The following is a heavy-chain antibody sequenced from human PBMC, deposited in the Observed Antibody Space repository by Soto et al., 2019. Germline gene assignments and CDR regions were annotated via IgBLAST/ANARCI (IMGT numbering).Heavy chain of an antibody. CDR1: GFTFNAFV. J-gene: IGHJ5*02. CDR3: AKGSSREAYT. CDR2: ITASGDID. Sequence: EVKLLESGGNLVQPGGSLRLSCAASGFTFNAFVMTWVRQAPGKGLEYVSSITASGDIDAYADSVRGRFTITRDNSRDTLSLQMNNLRVDYTAIHYCAKGSSREAYTWGQGTLVTVSS. V-gene: IGHV3-23*01. D-gene: IGHD1-26*01.